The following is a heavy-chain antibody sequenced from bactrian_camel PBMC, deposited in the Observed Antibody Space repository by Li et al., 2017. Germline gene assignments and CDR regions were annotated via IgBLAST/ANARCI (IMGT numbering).Heavy chain of an antibody. J-gene: IGHJ4*01. Sequence: DVQLVESGGGSVQAGRSLTLSCDASGYTYSSYCMGWFRQIPGKEREAVAAVDADGRTTYADVAKDRFVIAKAIDAYSHNRYNLILLMNNLRPEDTAMYYCAADTGRYCTGSLLDYQYDYWGQGTQVT. CDR3: AADTGRYCTGSLLDYQYDY. D-gene: IGHD5*01. CDR2: VDADGRT. V-gene: IGHV3S67*01. CDR1: GYTYSSYC.